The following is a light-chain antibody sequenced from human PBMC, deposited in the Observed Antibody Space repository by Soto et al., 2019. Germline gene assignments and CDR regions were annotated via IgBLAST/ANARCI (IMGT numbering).Light chain of an antibody. CDR1: QSLNDW. V-gene: IGKV1-5*03. CDR3: QQYNGYPWA. J-gene: IGKJ1*01. CDR2: KVS. Sequence: DIQMTQSPSTLSASVGDRVTITCRASQSLNDWLAWFQQKPGKAPNLLIYKVSNLESGVPSRFSGSGSGTEFTLTISSLQPDDFATYYCQQYNGYPWAFGQGTKVEIK.